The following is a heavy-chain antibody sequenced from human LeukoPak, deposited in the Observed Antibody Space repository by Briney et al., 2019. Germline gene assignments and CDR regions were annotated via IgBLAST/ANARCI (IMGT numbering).Heavy chain of an antibody. CDR3: VRDSDIGAAGYYFDS. V-gene: IGHV3-30*04. J-gene: IGHJ4*02. D-gene: IGHD6-13*01. CDR1: GFTFSSYA. CDR2: ISTDGRNI. Sequence: PGGSLRLSCAASGFTFSSYAMHWVRQAPGKGLEWVAVISTDGRNIYYADSVKGRFTISRDNSKNTLFLQMNSLRPEDTAVYFCVRDSDIGAAGYYFDSWGQGTLVTVSS.